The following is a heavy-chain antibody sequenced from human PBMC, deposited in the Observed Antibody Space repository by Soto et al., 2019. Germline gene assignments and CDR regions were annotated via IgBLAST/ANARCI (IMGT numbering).Heavy chain of an antibody. D-gene: IGHD5-18*01. CDR1: GGSFSGYY. CDR2: INHSGST. Sequence: SETLSLTCAVYGGSFSGYYWSWIRQPPGKGLEWIGEINHSGSTNYNPSLKSRVTISVDTSKNQFSLKLSSVTAADTAVYYCARGGECIQLWLLFDYWGQGTLVTVSS. CDR3: ARGGECIQLWLLFDY. V-gene: IGHV4-34*01. J-gene: IGHJ4*02.